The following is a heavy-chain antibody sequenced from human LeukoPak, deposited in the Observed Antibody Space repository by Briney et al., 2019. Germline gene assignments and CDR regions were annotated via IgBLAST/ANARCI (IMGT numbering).Heavy chain of an antibody. J-gene: IGHJ4*02. CDR1: GGSFSGYY. Sequence: SDTLSLTCAVYGGSFSGYYWSWIRQPPGKGLEWIGEINHSGITNYNPSLKSRVTISVDTTKNQFPLKLSSVTAADTAVYYCAREGFGYPYHTPFDYWGQGTLVTVSS. CDR3: AREGFGYPYHTPFDY. D-gene: IGHD3-10*01. CDR2: INHSGIT. V-gene: IGHV4-34*01.